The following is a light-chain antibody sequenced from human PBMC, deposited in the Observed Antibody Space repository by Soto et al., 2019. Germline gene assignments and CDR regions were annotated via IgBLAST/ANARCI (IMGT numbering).Light chain of an antibody. Sequence: QSALTQPPSASGSPGQSLTISCTGTSSDVGGYNYVFWYQQHPGKAPKLMIYEVNKRPSGVPDRFSGSKSGNTASLTVSGLQAEDEADYYCSSYTSSSTLFGTGTKLTVL. CDR1: SSDVGGYNY. CDR3: SSYTSSSTL. J-gene: IGLJ1*01. V-gene: IGLV2-8*01. CDR2: EVN.